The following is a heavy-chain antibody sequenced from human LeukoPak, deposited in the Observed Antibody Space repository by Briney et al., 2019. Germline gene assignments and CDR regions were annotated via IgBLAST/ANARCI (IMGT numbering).Heavy chain of an antibody. CDR3: ARKYSYNSGGLDH. CDR2: INPIGGSP. Sequence: ASVKVSCKASGYTFASHYMHWVRQAPGQGLEWMGVINPIGGSPTYAQKFQGRVNMTRDTSTSTFYMELSSLRSEDTAMYYCARKYSYNSGGLDHWGQGALVTVPS. J-gene: IGHJ4*02. D-gene: IGHD6-19*01. V-gene: IGHV1-46*01. CDR1: GYTFASHY.